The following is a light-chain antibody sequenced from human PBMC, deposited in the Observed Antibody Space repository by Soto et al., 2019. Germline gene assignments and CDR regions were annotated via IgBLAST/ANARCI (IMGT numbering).Light chain of an antibody. J-gene: IGKJ1*01. V-gene: IGKV3-11*01. CDR3: QQRSGWPT. CDR1: QSVSSNY. CDR2: GAS. Sequence: PGTLSLSPGERATLSCRASQSVSSNYLVWYQQKPGQAPRLLIYGASSRAPGIPARFIGSGSGTDFTLTVSSLEPEDFALYYCQQRSGWPTFGQGTKVDIK.